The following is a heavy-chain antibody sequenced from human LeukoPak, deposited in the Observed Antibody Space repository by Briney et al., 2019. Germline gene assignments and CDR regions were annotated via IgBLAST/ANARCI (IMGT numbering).Heavy chain of an antibody. Sequence: GGSLRLSCAASGFTVSSNYMSWVRQAPGKGLEWVSVIYSGGSTYYADSVKGRFTISRDNSKNTLYLQMNSLRAEDTAVYYCARTRLKYYYDSSGYYDYWGQGTLVTVSS. D-gene: IGHD3-22*01. CDR1: GFTVSSNY. J-gene: IGHJ4*02. CDR3: ARTRLKYYYDSSGYYDY. V-gene: IGHV3-66*01. CDR2: IYSGGST.